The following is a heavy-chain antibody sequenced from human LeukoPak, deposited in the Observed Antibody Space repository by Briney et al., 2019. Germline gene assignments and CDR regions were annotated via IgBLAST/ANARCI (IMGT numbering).Heavy chain of an antibody. CDR3: ARCRDYYDSSGYYSQFDY. CDR2: INHSGST. V-gene: IGHV4-34*01. J-gene: IGHJ4*02. D-gene: IGHD3-22*01. CDR1: GGSFSGYY. Sequence: SETLSLTCAVYGGSFSGYYWSWIRQPPGKGLEWIGEINHSGSTNYNPSLKSRVTISVDTSKNQFSLKLSSVTAADTAVYYCARCRDYYDSSGYYSQFDYWGQGTLVTVSS.